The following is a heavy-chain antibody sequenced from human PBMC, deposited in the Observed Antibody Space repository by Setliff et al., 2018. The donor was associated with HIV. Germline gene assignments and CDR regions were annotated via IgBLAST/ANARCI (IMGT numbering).Heavy chain of an antibody. CDR1: GYTFSSYW. CDR2: IGQDGSEK. CDR3: ARDMNYNNDYPGVLGS. J-gene: IGHJ4*02. D-gene: IGHD3-16*01. Sequence: GGSLRLSCAASGYTFSSYWMAWVRQCPGKGLEWVANIGQDGSEKNYVDSVKGRFTISRDNAKNSLYLQMNDLRAEDTAVYYCARDMNYNNDYPGVLGSWGRGTLVTVSS. V-gene: IGHV3-7*01.